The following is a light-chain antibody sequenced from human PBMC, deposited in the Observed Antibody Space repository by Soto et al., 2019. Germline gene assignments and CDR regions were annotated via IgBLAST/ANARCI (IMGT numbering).Light chain of an antibody. J-gene: IGKJ1*01. CDR2: SAS. CDR3: QPTYSAPPWT. Sequence: IQMTQSPSSLSASVGDRVTITCRASQRIYTYVNWYQQKPGRAHKLLIYSASHLQSGVPPRFAGSGSGTDFPLTISTLQPEDFATYYCQPTYSAPPWTFGQGTEVEIK. V-gene: IGKV1-39*01. CDR1: QRIYTY.